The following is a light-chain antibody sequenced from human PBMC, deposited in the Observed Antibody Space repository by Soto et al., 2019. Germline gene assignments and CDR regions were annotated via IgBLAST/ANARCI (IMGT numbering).Light chain of an antibody. CDR3: SSYAGSSNV. V-gene: IGLV2-8*01. CDR2: DVN. Sequence: QSVLTQPPSASGSLGQSVTISCTGTSSDVGVYNYVSWYQYQPGKAPKLMIYDVNKRPSGVPDRFSGSKSGNTASLTVSGLQAEDEADYYCSSYAGSSNVFGTGTKVTVL. J-gene: IGLJ1*01. CDR1: SSDVGVYNY.